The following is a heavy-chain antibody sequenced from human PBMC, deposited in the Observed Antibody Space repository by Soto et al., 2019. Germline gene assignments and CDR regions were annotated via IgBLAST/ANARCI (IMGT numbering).Heavy chain of an antibody. CDR2: IWYDGSNK. CDR3: ARGRRGYSYGYGPPLHSGSLDY. J-gene: IGHJ4*02. D-gene: IGHD5-18*01. Sequence: GVPLRLSCGASIFILRSYGMQGVRQAPGKGLEWVAVIWYDGSNKYYADSVKGRFTISRDNSKNPLYLQMNSLRAEDTAVYYCARGRRGYSYGYGPPLHSGSLDYWGQGTLVTVSS. CDR1: IFILRSYG. V-gene: IGHV3-33*01.